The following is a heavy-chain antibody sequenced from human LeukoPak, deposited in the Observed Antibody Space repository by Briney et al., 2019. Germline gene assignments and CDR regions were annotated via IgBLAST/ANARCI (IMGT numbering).Heavy chain of an antibody. CDR3: AKASNYGYLWRSQQIGYYFDH. CDR2: ISSSSSTI. CDR1: GFTFGSYE. J-gene: IGHJ4*02. V-gene: IGHV3-48*03. Sequence: PGGSLRLSCAASGFTFGSYEMNWVRQAPGRGLEWVSYISSSSSTIYYADSVKGRFTISRDNAKNTLYLQMSSLRAEDTALYYCAKASNYGYLWRSQQIGYYFDHWGRGILVTVSS. D-gene: IGHD3-16*01.